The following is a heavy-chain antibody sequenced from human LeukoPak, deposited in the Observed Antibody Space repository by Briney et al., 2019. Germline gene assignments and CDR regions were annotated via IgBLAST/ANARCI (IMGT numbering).Heavy chain of an antibody. CDR2: IYYSGST. CDR3: ARLSAPRYYYDSSGYYNIDY. D-gene: IGHD3-22*01. CDR1: GGSISTSSYY. Sequence: SETLSLTCTVSGGSISTSSYYWGWIRQPPGKGLEWIGSIYYSGSTYYNPSLKSRVTISVDTSKNQFSLKLSSVTAADTAVYYCARLSAPRYYYDSSGYYNIDYWGQGTLVTFSS. J-gene: IGHJ4*02. V-gene: IGHV4-39*01.